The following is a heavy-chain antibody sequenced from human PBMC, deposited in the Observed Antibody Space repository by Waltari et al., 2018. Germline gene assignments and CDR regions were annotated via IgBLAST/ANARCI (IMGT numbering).Heavy chain of an antibody. CDR3: ARAPAGGSYFGAFDI. D-gene: IGHD1-26*01. Sequence: QVQLQESGPGLVKPSQTLSLTCPVPGGHLTRGSYYWSSILPPAGKGLEWIGRIYTSGSTNYNPSLKSRVTISVDTSKNQFSLKLSSVTAADTAVYYCARAPAGGSYFGAFDIWGQGTMVTVSS. CDR1: GGHLTRGSYY. J-gene: IGHJ3*02. V-gene: IGHV4-61*02. CDR2: IYTSGST.